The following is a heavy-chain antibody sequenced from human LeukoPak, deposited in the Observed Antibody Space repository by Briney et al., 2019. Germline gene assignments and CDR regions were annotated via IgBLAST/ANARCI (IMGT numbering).Heavy chain of an antibody. CDR1: GFTFSSYS. Sequence: GGSLRLSCAASGFTFSSYSMNWVRQAPGKGLEWVSSISSSSYIYYADSVKGRFTISRDNAKNSLHLQMNSLRAEDTAVYYCAREEVGATAYWGQEPWSPSPQ. J-gene: IGHJ4*01. CDR3: AREEVGATAY. D-gene: IGHD1-26*01. CDR2: ISSSSYI. V-gene: IGHV3-21*01.